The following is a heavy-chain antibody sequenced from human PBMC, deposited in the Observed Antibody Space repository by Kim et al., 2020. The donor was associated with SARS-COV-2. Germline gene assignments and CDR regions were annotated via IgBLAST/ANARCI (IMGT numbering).Heavy chain of an antibody. V-gene: IGHV3-73*01. CDR2: IRSKPNNYAT. CDR1: GFTFSASA. J-gene: IGHJ1*01. D-gene: IGHD4-17*01. CDR3: SRHNGKHGDRGCDS. Sequence: GGSLRLSCAASGFTFSASAMHWVRQASGKGMDWVGRIRSKPNNYATSYAASVTGRFTLSRDDSTNTVYLQMDSLTTDDTAVYFFSRHNGKHGDRGCDSWCQGTIVTVSS.